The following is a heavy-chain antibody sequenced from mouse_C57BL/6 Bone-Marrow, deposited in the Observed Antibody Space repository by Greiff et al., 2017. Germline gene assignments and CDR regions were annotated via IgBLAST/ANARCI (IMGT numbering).Heavy chain of an antibody. J-gene: IGHJ2*01. CDR3: ARRGYYGVDD. CDR2: IYPRSGNT. Sequence: VQLQQSGAELARPGASVKLSCKASGYTFTSSGISWVKQRTGQGLEWIGEIYPRSGNTYYNEKFKGKATLTADKSSSTAYMELRSLTSEDSAFYFCARRGYYGVDDWGQGTTLTVSS. CDR1: GYTFTSSG. V-gene: IGHV1-81*01. D-gene: IGHD2-1*01.